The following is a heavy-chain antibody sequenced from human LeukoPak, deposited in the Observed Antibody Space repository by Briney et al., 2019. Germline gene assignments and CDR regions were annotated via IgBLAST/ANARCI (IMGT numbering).Heavy chain of an antibody. D-gene: IGHD3-10*01. Sequence: SETLSLTCTVSTYSFSSNLHWSGSRPPPGRGGEGIGSFYQSGNGYYSPSLKRRVVISFDPSKKELSLKINTVPATDTALYYCASLRFGDSYFDLWGQGTQVTVSS. CDR1: TYSFSSNLH. J-gene: IGHJ4*02. CDR2: FYQSGNG. V-gene: IGHV4-38-2*02. CDR3: ASLRFGDSYFDL.